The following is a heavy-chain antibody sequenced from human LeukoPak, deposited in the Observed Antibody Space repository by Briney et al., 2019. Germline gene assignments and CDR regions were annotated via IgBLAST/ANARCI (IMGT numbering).Heavy chain of an antibody. J-gene: IGHJ4*02. CDR3: AKDEAVRLTMIVPFSY. CDR1: GFTFSGYA. Sequence: GGSLRLSCAASGFTFSGYAMSWVRQAPGQGLEWVSTISDSDGSTYYADSVKGRFTISRDNSKNTLYLQMNSLRAEDTALYYCAKDEAVRLTMIVPFSYWGQGTLVIVSS. CDR2: ISDSDGST. D-gene: IGHD3-22*01. V-gene: IGHV3-23*01.